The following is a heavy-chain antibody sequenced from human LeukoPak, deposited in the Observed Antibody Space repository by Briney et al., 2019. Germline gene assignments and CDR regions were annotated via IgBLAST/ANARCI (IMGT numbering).Heavy chain of an antibody. V-gene: IGHV1-2*06. J-gene: IGHJ4*02. CDR3: ARSYDSSGAVIGGY. Sequence: ASVKVSCKASGYTFTGYYMHWVRQAPGQGLEWMGRINPNSGGTNYAQKFQGRVTMTRDTSIRTVYMELSRLGSDDTAMYYCARSYDSSGAVIGGYWGQGTLVTVSS. CDR2: INPNSGGT. D-gene: IGHD3-22*01. CDR1: GYTFTGYY.